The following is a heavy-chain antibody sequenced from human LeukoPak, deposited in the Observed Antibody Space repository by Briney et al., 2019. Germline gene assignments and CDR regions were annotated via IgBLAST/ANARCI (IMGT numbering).Heavy chain of an antibody. V-gene: IGHV4-34*01. J-gene: IGHJ4*02. CDR1: GGPFSGYY. CDR2: INHSGSA. Sequence: SETLSLTCAVYGGPFSGYYWSWIRQPPGKGLEWIGEINHSGSANYNPSLKSRVTISVDTSKNQFSLKLSSVTAADTAVYYCARVGVEYQLLYPYYFDYWGQGTLVTVSS. D-gene: IGHD2-2*02. CDR3: ARVGVEYQLLYPYYFDY.